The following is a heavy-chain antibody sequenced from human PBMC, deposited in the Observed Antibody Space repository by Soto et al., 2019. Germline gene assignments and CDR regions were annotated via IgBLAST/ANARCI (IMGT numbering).Heavy chain of an antibody. CDR3: ARLYTGYDFWSGYSGYFDY. D-gene: IGHD3-3*01. CDR1: GYTFTGYY. CDR2: INPNSGGT. V-gene: IGHV1-2*04. J-gene: IGHJ4*02. Sequence: ASVKVSCKASGYTFTGYYMHWVRQAPGQGLEWMGWINPNSGGTNYAQKFQGWVTMTRDTSISTAYMELSRLRSDDTAVYYCARLYTGYDFWSGYSGYFDYWGQGTLVTVAS.